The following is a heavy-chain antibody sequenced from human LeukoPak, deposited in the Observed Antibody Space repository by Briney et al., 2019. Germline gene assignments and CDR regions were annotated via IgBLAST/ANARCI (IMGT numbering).Heavy chain of an antibody. D-gene: IGHD6-25*01. V-gene: IGHV3-53*01. Sequence: GGSLRLSCAASGFTVSSNHMTWVRQAPGKGLEWVSVIYSAGNIYYADSVKGRSTISRDDSMNTLYLQMNSLRAEDTAVFYCAKYMQRTAFDYFDYWGQGTLVTVSS. J-gene: IGHJ4*02. CDR2: IYSAGNI. CDR3: AKYMQRTAFDYFDY. CDR1: GFTVSSNH.